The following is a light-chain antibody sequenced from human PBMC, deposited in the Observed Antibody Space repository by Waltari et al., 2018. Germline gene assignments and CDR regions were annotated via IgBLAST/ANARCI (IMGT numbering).Light chain of an antibody. CDR1: SDHSNSP. CDR3: QTWGTVSHVV. Sequence: QLVLTQSPSASASLGASVKLTGTLSSDHSNSPIAWHQQRPEKGPRYLMKLNSDGSHIKGDGIPDRFSGSSSGAERYLTISSLQSEDEADYYCQTWGTVSHVVFGGGTKLTVL. V-gene: IGLV4-69*01. J-gene: IGLJ2*01. CDR2: LNSDGSH.